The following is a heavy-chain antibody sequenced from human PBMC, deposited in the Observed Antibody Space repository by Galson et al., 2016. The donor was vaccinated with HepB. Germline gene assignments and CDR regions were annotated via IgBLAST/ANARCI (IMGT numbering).Heavy chain of an antibody. D-gene: IGHD4-23*01. CDR1: GGTFPSYS. CDR2: IIPIFGTS. V-gene: IGHV1-69*13. J-gene: IGHJ4*02. Sequence: SVKVSCKASGGTFPSYSIGWVRQAPGQGLEWMGGIIPIFGTSNYAQNFQGRLPSAADDSTGTAYMELSSLRSEDTAVYYCARGAPFTTVVASYYFDYWGLGTLVTVSS. CDR3: ARGAPFTTVVASYYFDY.